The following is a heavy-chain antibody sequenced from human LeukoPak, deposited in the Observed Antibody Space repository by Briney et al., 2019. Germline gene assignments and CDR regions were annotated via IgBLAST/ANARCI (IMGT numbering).Heavy chain of an antibody. J-gene: IGHJ4*02. D-gene: IGHD6-19*01. V-gene: IGHV5-51*03. CDR1: GYSFTNYW. CDR3: VRPISSGWDLTYFDY. CDR2: IYPGDSDT. Sequence: GESLKISCKGSGYSFTNYWIGWVRQMPGKGLEWMGIIYPGDSDTRYSPSFQGQVTISADKSITTAYLQWSSLKASDTAMYYCVRPISSGWDLTYFDYWGQGTLVTVSS.